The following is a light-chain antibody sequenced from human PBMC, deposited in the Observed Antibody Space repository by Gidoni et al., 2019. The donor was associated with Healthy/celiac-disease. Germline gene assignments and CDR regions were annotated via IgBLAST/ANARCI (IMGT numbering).Light chain of an antibody. V-gene: IGKV1-33*01. CDR1: QDISHY. Sequence: DIQMTQSPSSLSASVGDRVTITVQASQDISHYLNWYQQKPGKAPKLLIYDASNLETGVPSRFSGSGSGTDFTITISILQPEDIATYYCQQYDNLPLTFGGGTKVEIK. J-gene: IGKJ4*01. CDR2: DAS. CDR3: QQYDNLPLT.